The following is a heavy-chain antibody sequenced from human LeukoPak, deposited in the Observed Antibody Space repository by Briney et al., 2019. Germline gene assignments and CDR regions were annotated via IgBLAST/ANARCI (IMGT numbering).Heavy chain of an antibody. Sequence: SEGLSLTCAVPGGSISSGGYSWSWVRQPPGKCLEWIGYIHHSGSTYYNTSLKSRVTISVDRSKNQFSLKLSSVAAAETAVYYCAKGFRRISVVRCPYDAFDISGQGTMGTASS. CDR1: GGSISSGGYS. CDR3: AKGFRRISVVRCPYDAFDI. V-gene: IGHV4-30-2*01. CDR2: IHHSGST. J-gene: IGHJ3*02. D-gene: IGHD3-10*01.